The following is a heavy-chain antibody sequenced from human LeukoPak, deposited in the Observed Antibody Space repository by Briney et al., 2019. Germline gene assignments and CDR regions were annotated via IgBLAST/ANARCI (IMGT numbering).Heavy chain of an antibody. Sequence: GGSLRLSCVVSGFTSSNAWMTWVRQAPGKGLEWVANIKQDGSEKYYVDSVKGRFTISRDNAKNSLYLQMNSLRAEDTAVYYCARYGGSTRTYDYWGQGTLVTVSS. J-gene: IGHJ4*02. V-gene: IGHV3-7*05. CDR3: ARYGGSTRTYDY. D-gene: IGHD2-15*01. CDR1: GFTSSNAW. CDR2: IKQDGSEK.